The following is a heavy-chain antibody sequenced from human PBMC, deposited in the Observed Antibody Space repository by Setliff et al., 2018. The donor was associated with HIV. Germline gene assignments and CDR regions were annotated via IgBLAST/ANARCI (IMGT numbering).Heavy chain of an antibody. V-gene: IGHV1-69*10. CDR1: GGTSSTHA. CDR2: IISILEIT. CDR3: TGPRVDEAFDS. Sequence: GASVKVSCKASGGTSSTHAINWVRQAPGQGLEWMGQIISILEITSYEQKLQGRVSITADDSTSTFYMELSDRTSADTALYYCTGPRVDEAFDSWGQGTKVTVSS. J-gene: IGHJ3*02. D-gene: IGHD2-15*01.